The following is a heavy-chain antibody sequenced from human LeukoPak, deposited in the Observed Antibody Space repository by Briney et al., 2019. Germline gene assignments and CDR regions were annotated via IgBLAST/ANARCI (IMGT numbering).Heavy chain of an antibody. Sequence: SETLSLTCAVYGGSFSGYYWSWIRQPPGKGLEWIGEINHSGSANYNPSLKSRVTISVDTSKNQFSLKLSSVTAADTAVYYCARHPPEGYWGQGTLVTVSS. J-gene: IGHJ4*02. V-gene: IGHV4-34*01. CDR3: ARHPPEGY. CDR2: INHSGSA. CDR1: GGSFSGYY.